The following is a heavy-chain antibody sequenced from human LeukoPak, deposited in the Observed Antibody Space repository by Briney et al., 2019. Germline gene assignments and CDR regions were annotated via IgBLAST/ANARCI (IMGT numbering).Heavy chain of an antibody. J-gene: IGHJ4*02. CDR1: GGSISSYY. D-gene: IGHD5-24*01. Sequence: PSWSVSLTCALAGGSISSYYWSWIRQPPGKGLEWIGYIDYSGSTNYNPSLKSRVTISVDTSKNQFCLKLSSVTAADTAVYYCARFGDGYNLHYAFDYWGQGTLVTVPS. CDR3: ARFGDGYNLHYAFDY. V-gene: IGHV4-59*01. CDR2: IDYSGST.